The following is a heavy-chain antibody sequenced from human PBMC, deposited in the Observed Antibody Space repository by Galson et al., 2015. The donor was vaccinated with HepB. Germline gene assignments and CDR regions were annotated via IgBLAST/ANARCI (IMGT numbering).Heavy chain of an antibody. V-gene: IGHV3-53*04. D-gene: IGHD3-10*01. CDR1: GFTVSSNY. CDR2: IYSGGST. CDR3: ARGGLYYFSSGCYGQT. Sequence: SLRLSCAASGFTVSSNYMSRVRQAPGKGLEWVSVIYSGGSTYYADSVKGRFTISRHNSKNTLYLQMNSLRAEDTAVYYCARGGLYYFSSGCYGQTWGQGTLVTVSS. J-gene: IGHJ5*02.